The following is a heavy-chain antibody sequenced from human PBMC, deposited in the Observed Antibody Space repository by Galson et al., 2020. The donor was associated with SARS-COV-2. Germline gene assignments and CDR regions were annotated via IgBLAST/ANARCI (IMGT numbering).Heavy chain of an antibody. D-gene: IGHD6-13*01. CDR3: ARDSGYSNSRVYYYYGMDV. J-gene: IGHJ6*02. V-gene: IGHV1-2*02. Sequence: ASVKVSCKTSGYTFTDYYIHWVRQAPGQGLEWMGWINPNTGGTKYSQRFQGRVTMTRDTSTSTAYMELSRLRSDDTAVFFCARDSGYSNSRVYYYYGMDVWGHGTTVTVSS. CDR2: INPNTGGT. CDR1: GYTFTDYY.